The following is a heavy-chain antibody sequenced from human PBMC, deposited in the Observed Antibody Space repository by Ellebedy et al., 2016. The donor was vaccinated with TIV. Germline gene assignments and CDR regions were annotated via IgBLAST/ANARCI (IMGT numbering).Heavy chain of an antibody. V-gene: IGHV4-31*03. CDR3: ARVSYYYGTSYYFDN. CDR2: IYYSGNT. J-gene: IGHJ4*02. Sequence: MPSETLSLTCTVSGGSINSNISSWSWLRQLPGKGLEWIGFIYYSGNTYYNPSLESRLTVSVDTSKNQFSLKLKSVTAADTAVYFCARVSYYYGTSYYFDNWGQGTLATVSS. CDR1: GGSINSNISS. D-gene: IGHD3-10*01.